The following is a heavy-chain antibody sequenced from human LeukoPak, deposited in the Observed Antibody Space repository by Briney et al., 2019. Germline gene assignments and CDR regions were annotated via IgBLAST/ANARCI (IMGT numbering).Heavy chain of an antibody. D-gene: IGHD6-19*01. CDR2: IYSSGST. CDR1: GGSISSGTYY. CDR3: ARVRGDSSGWYVVDY. Sequence: PSETLSLTCTVSGGSISSGTYYWGWIRQPAGKGLEWIGRIYSSGSTNSNPSLESRVTISVDSSKNQFSLKLTSVTAADTAVYYCARVRGDSSGWYVVDYWGQGTLVTVSS. J-gene: IGHJ4*02. V-gene: IGHV4-61*02.